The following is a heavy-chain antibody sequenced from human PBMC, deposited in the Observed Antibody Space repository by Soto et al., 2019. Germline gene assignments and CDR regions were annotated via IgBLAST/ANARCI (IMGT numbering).Heavy chain of an antibody. D-gene: IGHD5-12*01. V-gene: IGHV1-2*02. CDR1: GYTFTGYY. CDR3: ARETNPRGYSGYGLWGYYYYYGMDV. CDR2: INPNSGGT. Sequence: GASVKVSCKASGYTFTGYYIHWVRQAPGQGLAWMGWINPNSGGTNYAQKFKGRVTMTRDTSISTAYMELSRLRSDDTAVYYCARETNPRGYSGYGLWGYYYYYGMDVWGQGTTVTVSS. J-gene: IGHJ6*02.